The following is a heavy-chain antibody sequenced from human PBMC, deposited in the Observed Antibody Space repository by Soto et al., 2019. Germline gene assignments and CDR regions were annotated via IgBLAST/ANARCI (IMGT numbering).Heavy chain of an antibody. Sequence: SGPTLANPTEPRTLTCNFSGFSLTSPGMCVSWIREPPGKALEWLALIERDDDDKYYSTSLKTRLTISKDTRKNQVVLTMANMDPADTGTYYCARSIRGPRRFNGMDVWGQGTTVTVS. D-gene: IGHD1-20*01. CDR3: ARSIRGPRRFNGMDV. J-gene: IGHJ6*02. V-gene: IGHV2-70*13. CDR2: IERDDDDK. CDR1: GFSLTSPGMC.